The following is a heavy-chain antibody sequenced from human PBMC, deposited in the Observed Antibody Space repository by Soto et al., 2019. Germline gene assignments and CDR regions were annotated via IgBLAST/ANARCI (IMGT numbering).Heavy chain of an antibody. CDR1: GGSISGSY. V-gene: IGHV4-59*01. Sequence: SETLSLTCSVSGGSISGSYWSWIRQSPGKGLEWLGYVYYTGSTNYSPSLRSRVSISVDTSKNEFSLRLSSVTAADTAVYFCARSVAVPGAHIDYWGQGTQVAVSS. D-gene: IGHD6-19*01. CDR3: ARSVAVPGAHIDY. J-gene: IGHJ4*02. CDR2: VYYTGST.